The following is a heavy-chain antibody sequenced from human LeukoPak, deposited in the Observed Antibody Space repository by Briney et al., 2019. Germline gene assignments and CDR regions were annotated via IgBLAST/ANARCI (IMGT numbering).Heavy chain of an antibody. V-gene: IGHV3-74*01. CDR3: ARGSEHYYGSGSYKFQH. CDR1: GFTFSSYW. Sequence: PGGSLRLSCAASGFTFSSYWMHWVRQAPGKGLVWVSRINSDGSRTSYADSVKGRFTISRDNAKNTLYLQMNSLRAEDTAVYYCARGSEHYYGSGSYKFQHWGQGTLVTVSS. J-gene: IGHJ1*01. CDR2: INSDGSRT. D-gene: IGHD3-10*01.